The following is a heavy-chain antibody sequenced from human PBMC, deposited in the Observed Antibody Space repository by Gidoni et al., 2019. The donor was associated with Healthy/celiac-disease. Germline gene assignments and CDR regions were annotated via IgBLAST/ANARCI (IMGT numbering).Heavy chain of an antibody. J-gene: IGHJ6*03. CDR3: ARRDATNYYYYMDV. V-gene: IGHV5-10-1*03. Sequence: ELQLVPSETPGNTPGGSLRISCNISASSFTSYWISSLRQMPGKGLEWMGGIDPSDSYTNYSPSFQGHVTISADKSISTAYLQWSSLKASDTAMYYCARRDATNYYYYMDVWGKGTTVTVSS. CDR1: ASSFTSYW. D-gene: IGHD2-21*02. CDR2: IDPSDSYT.